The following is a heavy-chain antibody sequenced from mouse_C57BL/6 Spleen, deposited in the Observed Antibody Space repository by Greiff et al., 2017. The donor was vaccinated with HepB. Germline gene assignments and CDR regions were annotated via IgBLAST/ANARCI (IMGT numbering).Heavy chain of an antibody. Sequence: QVQLKESGAELVKPGASVKLSCKASGYTFTSYWMQWVKQRPGQGLEWIGEIDPSDSYTNYNQKFKGKATLTVDTSSSTAYMQLSSLTSEDSAVYYCARRSPAWFAYWGQGTLVTVSA. CDR1: GYTFTSYW. CDR2: IDPSDSYT. V-gene: IGHV1-50*01. J-gene: IGHJ3*01. CDR3: ARRSPAWFAY.